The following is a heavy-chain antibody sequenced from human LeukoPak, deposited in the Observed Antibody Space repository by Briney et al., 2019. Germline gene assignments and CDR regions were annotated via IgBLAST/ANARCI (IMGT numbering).Heavy chain of an antibody. CDR3: AKDRPNYYGSNGHYYKLNGDC. Sequence: GGSLRLSCAASGFTFDDYGMSWVRQAPGKGLEWVSSITSSGAATYYADSVKGRFTISRDNSDNTLYLQMNSLRAEDTAVYYCAKDRPNYYGSNGHYYKLNGDCWGQGTLVTVSS. CDR2: ITSSGAAT. CDR1: GFTFDDYG. D-gene: IGHD3-22*01. J-gene: IGHJ4*02. V-gene: IGHV3-23*01.